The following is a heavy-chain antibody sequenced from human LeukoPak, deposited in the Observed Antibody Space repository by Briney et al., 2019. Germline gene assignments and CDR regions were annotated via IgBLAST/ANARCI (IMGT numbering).Heavy chain of an antibody. CDR1: GYTFTSYD. Sequence: ASVKVSCKASGYTFTSYDIDWVRQATGQGLEWMGWMNPNNGNTDYAQKFQGRVTIRRDTSITTAYMELSSLRSEDTAVYYCARVGGHWGQGTLVTVSS. D-gene: IGHD3-10*01. V-gene: IGHV1-8*01. J-gene: IGHJ4*02. CDR3: ARVGGH. CDR2: MNPNNGNT.